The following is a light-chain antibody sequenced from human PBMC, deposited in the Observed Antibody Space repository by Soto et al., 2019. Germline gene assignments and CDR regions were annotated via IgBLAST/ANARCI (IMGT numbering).Light chain of an antibody. Sequence: QSVLTQPPSVSGAPGQRVTISCTGSSSNIGAGYDVHWYQQLPGAAPKLLISGNTNRPSGVPDRFSGSKSGTSASLAITGLQAEDEADYYCQCYDSSLSGSYVFGTGTKVTVL. J-gene: IGLJ1*01. CDR1: SSNIGAGYD. CDR2: GNT. V-gene: IGLV1-40*01. CDR3: QCYDSSLSGSYV.